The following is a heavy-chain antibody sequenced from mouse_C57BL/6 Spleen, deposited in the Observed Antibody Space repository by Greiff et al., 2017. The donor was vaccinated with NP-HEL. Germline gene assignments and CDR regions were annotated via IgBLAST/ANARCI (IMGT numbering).Heavy chain of an antibody. CDR3: AREKGYDYFDY. J-gene: IGHJ2*01. Sequence: EVQLQESGPGLVKPSQSLSLTCSVTGYSITSGYYWNWIRQFPGNKLEWMGYISYDGSNNYNPSLKNRISITRDTSKNQFFLKLNSVTTEDTATYYCAREKGYDYFDYWGQGTTLTVSS. CDR1: GYSITSGYY. D-gene: IGHD2-3*01. V-gene: IGHV3-6*01. CDR2: ISYDGSN.